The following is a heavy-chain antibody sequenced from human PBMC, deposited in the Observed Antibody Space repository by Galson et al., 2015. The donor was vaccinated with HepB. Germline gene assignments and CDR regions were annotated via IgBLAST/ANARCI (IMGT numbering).Heavy chain of an antibody. CDR3: ARASIVGSTSAYEFAFDM. Sequence: LSLTCGFSGGPIPNYYWSWLRQAPGKGLEFIGYMYYSRSAKYSPSLKSRVTMSVDTSKNEFFLKLGSATASDTAAYYCARASIVGSTSAYEFAFDMWGQGTMVTVSS. D-gene: IGHD1-26*01. V-gene: IGHV4-59*08. CDR1: GGPIPNYY. CDR2: MYYSRSA. J-gene: IGHJ3*02.